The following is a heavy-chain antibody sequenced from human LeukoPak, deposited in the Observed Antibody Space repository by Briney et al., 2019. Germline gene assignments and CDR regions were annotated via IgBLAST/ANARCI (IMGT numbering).Heavy chain of an antibody. J-gene: IGHJ5*02. CDR1: GGSISSHY. V-gene: IGHV4-59*11. CDR2: IYYSGST. CDR3: ACRKFTSPWSAP. Sequence: SETLSLTCTVSGGSISSHYWSWIRQPPGKGLEWIGYIYYSGSTNYNPSLKSRVTISVDTSKNQFSLKLSSVTAADTAVYYCACRKFTSPWSAPWGQGTLVTVSS. D-gene: IGHD2-2*01.